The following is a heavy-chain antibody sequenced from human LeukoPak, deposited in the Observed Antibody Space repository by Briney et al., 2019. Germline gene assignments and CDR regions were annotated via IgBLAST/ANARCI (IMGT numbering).Heavy chain of an antibody. V-gene: IGHV4-59*08. J-gene: IGHJ3*02. CDR3: ARPIYTSSWYAFDI. Sequence: SETLSLACTVSGASTSSSYWSWIRQSPGKGLEWIGYGYYSGSTYYNPSLRSRVTISVDMSKNQFSLRLNSVTAADTAVYYCARPIYTSSWYAFDIWGQGTTVTVSS. D-gene: IGHD6-13*01. CDR1: GASTSSSY. CDR2: GYYSGST.